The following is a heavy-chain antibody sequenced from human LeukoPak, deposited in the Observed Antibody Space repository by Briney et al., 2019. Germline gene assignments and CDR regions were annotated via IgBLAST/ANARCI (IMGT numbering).Heavy chain of an antibody. CDR2: IYYTGST. V-gene: IGHV4-59*08. D-gene: IGHD6-6*01. Sequence: PPETLSLTCSVSGGSLSSLYWSWIRQPPGQGLEWIGYIYYTGSTNYNPSLKSRVTMFVDMSKNQFSLRLSSVTAADTAVYYCARHRAYSSSSPFDYWGQGTLVNVSS. CDR1: GGSLSSLY. CDR3: ARHRAYSSSSPFDY. J-gene: IGHJ4*02.